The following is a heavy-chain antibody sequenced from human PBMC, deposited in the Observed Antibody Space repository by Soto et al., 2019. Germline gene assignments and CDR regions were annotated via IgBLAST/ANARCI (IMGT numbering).Heavy chain of an antibody. CDR2: INPKSGGT. CDR3: ARGDPTDCCNRVCSFFYNPAMDV. Sequence: ASVKVSCKASGYSFTDYHIHRVRQAPGQGLEWLGRINPKSGGTSTAQKFQGWVTMTTDTSISTASMELTRLTSDDTAIYYCARGDPTDCCNRVCSFFYNPAMDVWGQGTTV. CDR1: GYSFTDYH. D-gene: IGHD2-8*01. V-gene: IGHV1-2*04. J-gene: IGHJ6*02.